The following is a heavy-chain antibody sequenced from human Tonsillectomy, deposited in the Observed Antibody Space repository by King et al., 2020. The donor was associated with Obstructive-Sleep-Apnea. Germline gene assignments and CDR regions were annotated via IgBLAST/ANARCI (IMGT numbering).Heavy chain of an antibody. CDR1: GGSFSGYY. Sequence: VQLPQWGAGLLKPSETLSLTCGVYGGSFSGYYWGWIRQPPGKGLEWIGEINHSGSTNYNPSLKSRGSMSVDTSKRQFSLKLSSVTAADTAVYYCARAGYYYGSGSPPYNWLDPWGQGILVTVSS. CDR3: ARAGYYYGSGSPPYNWLDP. D-gene: IGHD3-10*01. J-gene: IGHJ5*02. CDR2: INHSGST. V-gene: IGHV4-34*01.